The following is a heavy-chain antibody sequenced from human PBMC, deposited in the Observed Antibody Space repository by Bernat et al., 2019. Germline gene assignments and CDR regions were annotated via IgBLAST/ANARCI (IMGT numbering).Heavy chain of an antibody. CDR3: AKTGYPARDH. V-gene: IGHV3-23*04. Sequence: EVQLVESGGGLVQPGGSLRLSCAASGFTFTNCAMNWVRQAPGKGLEWVAGISGSGGSTYYADSVKGRFTISRDNVKNTVFLQMSSLRAEDTAVYYCAKTGYPARDHWGQGTLVTVSS. D-gene: IGHD6-13*01. CDR2: ISGSGGST. J-gene: IGHJ4*02. CDR1: GFTFTNCA.